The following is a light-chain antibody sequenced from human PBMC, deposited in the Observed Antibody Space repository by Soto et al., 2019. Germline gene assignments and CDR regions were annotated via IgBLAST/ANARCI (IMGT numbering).Light chain of an antibody. J-gene: IGKJ3*01. CDR1: QSVSSSY. CDR3: EQYGSSPFT. V-gene: IGKV3-20*01. CDR2: GAS. Sequence: EIVLTQSPGTLSLSPGERATLSCRASQSVSSSYLAWYQQKPGQAPRLLIYGASSRATGIPDTFSGSGAGTDFTLTISRLEPDDFAVYYCEQYGSSPFTFGPGTKVDIK.